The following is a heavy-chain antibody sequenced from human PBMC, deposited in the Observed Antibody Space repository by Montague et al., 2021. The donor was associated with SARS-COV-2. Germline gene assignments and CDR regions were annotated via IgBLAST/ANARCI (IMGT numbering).Heavy chain of an antibody. CDR1: GFSLNASGVG. D-gene: IGHD5-24*01. CDR3: AHSPIERGF. V-gene: IGHV2-5*02. Sequence: PALVKPTQTLTLTCTLSGFSLNASGVGVGWIRQPPGKALEWLASIYWDGDKRYSPSLKTRLTITKDTSKSQVVLRMTNVDPVDTATYYCAHSPIERGFWGQGTLVTVSS. CDR2: IYWDGDK. J-gene: IGHJ4*02.